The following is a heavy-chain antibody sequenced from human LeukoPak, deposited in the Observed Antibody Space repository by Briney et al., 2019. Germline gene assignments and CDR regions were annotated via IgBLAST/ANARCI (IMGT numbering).Heavy chain of an antibody. CDR1: GFTFSSYA. J-gene: IGHJ4*02. V-gene: IGHV3-30-3*01. D-gene: IGHD2-2*03. Sequence: GGSLRLSCAASGFTFSSYAIHWVRQAPGKGLEWVAVISYDGSNKYYADSVKGRFTISRDNSKNTLYLQMNSLRAEDTAVYYCARDPHGYYFDYWGQGTLVTVSS. CDR2: ISYDGSNK. CDR3: ARDPHGYYFDY.